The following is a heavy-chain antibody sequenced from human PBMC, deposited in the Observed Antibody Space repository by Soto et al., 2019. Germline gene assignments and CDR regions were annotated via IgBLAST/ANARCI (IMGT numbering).Heavy chain of an antibody. V-gene: IGHV3-15*01. D-gene: IGHD3-22*01. CDR1: GFTFSNAW. CDR2: IKRKSDGGTT. J-gene: IGHJ4*02. Sequence: GGSLRPSCAASGFTFSNAWMSWVRQAPGKGLEWVGRIKRKSDGGTTDYAAPVKGRFTISRDDSKNTLYLQMNSLKTEDTAVYYCTTGLSSGYYNFDYWGQGT. CDR3: TTGLSSGYYNFDY.